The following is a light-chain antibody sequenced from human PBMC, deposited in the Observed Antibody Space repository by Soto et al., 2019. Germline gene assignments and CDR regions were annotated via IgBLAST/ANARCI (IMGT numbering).Light chain of an antibody. CDR2: EGS. V-gene: IGLV2-23*01. Sequence: QSALTQPASVSGSPGQSITISCTGTSSDVGSYNLVSWYQQHPGKAPKLMIYEGSKRPSGVSNRFSGSKSGNTASLTISGLQAEDEADYYCCSYAGNSVVFGGGTKVTVL. CDR1: SSDVGSYNL. CDR3: CSYAGNSVV. J-gene: IGLJ2*01.